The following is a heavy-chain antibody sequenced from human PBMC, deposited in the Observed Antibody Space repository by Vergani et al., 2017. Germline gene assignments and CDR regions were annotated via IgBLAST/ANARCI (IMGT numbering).Heavy chain of an antibody. CDR3: AREMATIFSFCDV. Sequence: VQLQESGPGLVKPSQTLSLTCTVSGGSFSSGTNYWTWIRQPAGKGLARIWGIYASGSTNYNPSLESRVTMSVDTSKNQFSLKLRSVTAADTAVYFCAREMATIFSFCDVWGQGTLVTVSS. V-gene: IGHV4-61*02. CDR2: IYASGST. D-gene: IGHD5-24*01. CDR1: GGSFSSGTNY. J-gene: IGHJ4*02.